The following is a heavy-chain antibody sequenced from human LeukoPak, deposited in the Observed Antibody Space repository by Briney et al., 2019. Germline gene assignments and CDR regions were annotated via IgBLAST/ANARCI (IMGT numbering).Heavy chain of an antibody. V-gene: IGHV3-74*01. CDR1: GFTFTSYW. J-gene: IGHJ4*02. CDR2: INTDGSST. D-gene: IGHD6-19*01. Sequence: GGSLRLSCAASGFTFTSYWVHWVRQAPGKGLVWVSRINTDGSSTSYVDSVKGRFTISRDNAKNTLYLQMNSLRAEDTAVYYCARVEGGSGWYYFDYWGQGTLVTVSS. CDR3: ARVEGGSGWYYFDY.